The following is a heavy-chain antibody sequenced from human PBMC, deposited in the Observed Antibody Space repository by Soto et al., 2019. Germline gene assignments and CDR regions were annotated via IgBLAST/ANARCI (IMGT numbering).Heavy chain of an antibody. CDR2: ISSNGGST. CDR1: GFTFSSYA. J-gene: IGHJ6*03. Sequence: GGSLRLSCAASGFTFSSYAMHWVRQAPGKGLEYVSAISSNGGSTYYANSVKGRFTISRDNSKNTLYLQMGSLRAEDMAVYYCARGGIVPAVYYYYYYYMDVWGKGTTVTVSS. D-gene: IGHD2-2*01. CDR3: ARGGIVPAVYYYYYYYMDV. V-gene: IGHV3-64*01.